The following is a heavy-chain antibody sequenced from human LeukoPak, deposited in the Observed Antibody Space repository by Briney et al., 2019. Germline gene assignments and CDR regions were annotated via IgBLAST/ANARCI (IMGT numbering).Heavy chain of an antibody. CDR3: ARAYIIGTALAYYYMDV. V-gene: IGHV4-34*01. Sequence: SETLSLTCAVYGENFSIYFYSWIRQPPGKGLEWIGEINHGGSTSYNPSLKSRVTISVDTSKHQFSLKLNSVTAADTAVYYCARAYIIGTALAYYYMDVWGKGTTVTVSS. CDR2: INHGGST. CDR1: GENFSIYF. D-gene: IGHD1-20*01. J-gene: IGHJ6*03.